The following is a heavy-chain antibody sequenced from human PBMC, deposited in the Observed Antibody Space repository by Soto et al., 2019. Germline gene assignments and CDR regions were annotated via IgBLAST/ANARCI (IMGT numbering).Heavy chain of an antibody. CDR2: IRSKAYGGTT. Sequence: GGSLRLSCTASGFTFGDYAMSWFRQAPGKGLEWVGFIRSKAYGGTTEYAASVKGRFTISRDESKSIAYLQMNSLKTEDTAVYYCTRDPGKAPLLSEAHFDYWGQGTLVTVSS. J-gene: IGHJ4*02. V-gene: IGHV3-49*03. CDR1: GFTFGDYA. CDR3: TRDPGKAPLLSEAHFDY. D-gene: IGHD2-2*01.